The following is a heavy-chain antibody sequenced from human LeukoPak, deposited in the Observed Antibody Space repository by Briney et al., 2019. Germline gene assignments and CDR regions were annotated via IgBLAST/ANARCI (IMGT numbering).Heavy chain of an antibody. Sequence: GGSLRLSCAASGFTFNSYAMSWVRQAPGKGLEWVSAISGSGGSTYYADSVKGRFTISRDNSKNTLYLQMNSLRAEDTAVYYCAKPEGTDYLFSGSIVGATSDYWGQGTLVTVSS. CDR1: GFTFNSYA. V-gene: IGHV3-23*01. J-gene: IGHJ4*02. CDR3: AKPEGTDYLFSGSIVGATSDY. CDR2: ISGSGGST. D-gene: IGHD1-26*01.